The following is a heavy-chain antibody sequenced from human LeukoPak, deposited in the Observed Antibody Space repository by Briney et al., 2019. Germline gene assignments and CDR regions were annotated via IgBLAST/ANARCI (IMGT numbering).Heavy chain of an antibody. CDR2: ISDSGDST. D-gene: IGHD2-15*01. V-gene: IGHV3-23*01. CDR3: AKGLLFFDS. CDR1: GFTFSGYW. J-gene: IGHJ4*02. Sequence: GGSLRLSCAASGFTFSGYWMHWVRQAPGLGLEWVSGISDSGDSTYYADSVKGRFTISRDNSKNTLYLQMNSLRAEDAAVFYCAKGLLFFDSWGQGTLVTVSS.